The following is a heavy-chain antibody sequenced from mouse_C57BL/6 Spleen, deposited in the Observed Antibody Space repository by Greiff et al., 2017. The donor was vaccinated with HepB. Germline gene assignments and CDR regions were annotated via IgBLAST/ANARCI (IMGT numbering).Heavy chain of an antibody. CDR1: GFTFSSYA. J-gene: IGHJ4*01. CDR3: ARDHYGSSYRYYYAMDY. D-gene: IGHD1-1*01. Sequence: EVKVEESGGGLVKPGGSLKLSCAASGFTFSSYAMSWVRQTPEKRLEWVATISDGGSYTYYPDNVKGRFTISRDNAKNNLYLQMSHLKSEDTAMYYCARDHYGSSYRYYYAMDYWGQGTSVTVSS. V-gene: IGHV5-4*01. CDR2: ISDGGSYT.